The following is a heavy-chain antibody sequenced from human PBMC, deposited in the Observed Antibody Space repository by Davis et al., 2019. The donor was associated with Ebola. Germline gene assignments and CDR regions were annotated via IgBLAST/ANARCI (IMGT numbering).Heavy chain of an antibody. J-gene: IGHJ6*02. Sequence: GESLKISCAASGFTFSSYAMHWVRQAPGKGLEWVAVISYDGSNKYYADSVKGRFTISRDNSKNTLYLQMNSLRAEDTAVYYCANPSGSSLYYYYYGMDVWGQGTTVTVSS. CDR2: ISYDGSNK. V-gene: IGHV3-30-3*01. CDR3: ANPSGSSLYYYYYGMDV. CDR1: GFTFSSYA. D-gene: IGHD1-26*01.